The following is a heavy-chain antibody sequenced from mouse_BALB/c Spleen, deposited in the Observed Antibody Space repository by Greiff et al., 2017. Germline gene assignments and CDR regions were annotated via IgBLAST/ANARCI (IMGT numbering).Heavy chain of an antibody. D-gene: IGHD2-1*01. V-gene: IGHV5-17*02. Sequence: EVQLVESGGDLVKPGGSLKLSCAASGFTFSSYGMSWVRQAPEKGLEWVAYISSGSSTIYYADTVKGRFTISRDNPKNTLFLQMTSLRSEDTAMYYCARSEGNYGGYYAMDYWGQGTSVTVSS. CDR1: GFTFSSYG. J-gene: IGHJ4*01. CDR2: ISSGSSTI. CDR3: ARSEGNYGGYYAMDY.